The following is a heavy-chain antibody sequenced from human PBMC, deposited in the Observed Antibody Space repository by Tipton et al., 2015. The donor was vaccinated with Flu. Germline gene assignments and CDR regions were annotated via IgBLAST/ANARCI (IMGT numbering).Heavy chain of an antibody. CDR3: ARAPTTAVAYV. Sequence: TLSLTCSLSGDSIGSDYYWAWIRQAPGKGLEWIGNIYHRGNTYHNPSLKSRVTISVDTSKNQFSLKLSSVTAADTAVYYCARAPTTAVAYVWGQGTLVTVSS. CDR2: IYHRGNT. J-gene: IGHJ4*02. V-gene: IGHV4-38-2*01. CDR1: GDSIGSDYY. D-gene: IGHD5-18*01.